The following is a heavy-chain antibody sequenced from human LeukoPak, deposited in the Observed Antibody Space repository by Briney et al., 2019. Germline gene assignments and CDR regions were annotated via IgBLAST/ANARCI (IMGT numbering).Heavy chain of an antibody. Sequence: GEPPKISCKASGYTFTHQWIGWVRQKSGSGLEWMGIIYPRDSDTRYSPSFQGHVSISADTSINTAYLEWSRLEASDTAIYYCARHSDVIGAIWGQGTLVTVSS. V-gene: IGHV5-51*01. CDR1: GYTFTHQW. D-gene: IGHD3-10*01. CDR3: ARHSDVIGAI. CDR2: IYPRDSDT. J-gene: IGHJ4*02.